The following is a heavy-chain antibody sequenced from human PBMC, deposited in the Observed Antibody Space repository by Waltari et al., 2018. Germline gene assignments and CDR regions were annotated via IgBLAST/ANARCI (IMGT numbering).Heavy chain of an antibody. CDR2: INPILGIA. J-gene: IGHJ4*02. CDR1: GGTFSSYA. D-gene: IGHD3-22*01. Sequence: QVQLVQSGAEVKKPGSSVKVSCKASGGTFSSYAISWLRQAPGQGLEWMGRINPILGIANNAQKFQGRVTITADKSTSTAYMELSSLRSEDTAVYYCARDKRYYYDSSGYYYSWGQGTLVTVSS. V-gene: IGHV1-69*04. CDR3: ARDKRYYYDSSGYYYS.